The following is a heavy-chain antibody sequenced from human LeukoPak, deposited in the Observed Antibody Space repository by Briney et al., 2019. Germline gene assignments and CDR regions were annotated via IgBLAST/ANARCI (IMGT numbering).Heavy chain of an antibody. D-gene: IGHD5-18*01. CDR1: GGTFSSYA. V-gene: IGHV1-69*05. Sequence: SVKVSCKASGGTFSSYAISWVRQAPGQGLEWMGGIIPIFGTANYAQKFQGRVTITTDESTSTAYMELSSLGSEDTAVYYCARGGYSYGNTFDYWGQGTLVTVSS. CDR2: IIPIFGTA. CDR3: ARGGYSYGNTFDY. J-gene: IGHJ4*02.